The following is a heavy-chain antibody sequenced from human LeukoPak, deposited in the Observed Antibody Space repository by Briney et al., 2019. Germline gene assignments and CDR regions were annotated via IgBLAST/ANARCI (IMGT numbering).Heavy chain of an antibody. J-gene: IGHJ5*02. CDR1: GFRFNSYE. CDR3: VRLTGATTGGFDP. Sequence: GGSLRLSCAASGFRFNSYEMNWVRQAPGKGLEWLSYITSSGSSIYYADSVKGRFTISRDNAKSSLYLQMNSLRAEDTAVYYCVRLTGATTGGFDPWGQGTLVTVSS. V-gene: IGHV3-48*03. D-gene: IGHD4-17*01. CDR2: ITSSGSSI.